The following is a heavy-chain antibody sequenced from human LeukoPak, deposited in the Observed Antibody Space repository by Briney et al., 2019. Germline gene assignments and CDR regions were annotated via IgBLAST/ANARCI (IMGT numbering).Heavy chain of an antibody. Sequence: SETLSLTCTVSGGSISSSSYYWGWIRQPPGKGLEWIGSIYYSGSTYYNPSLKSRVTISVDTSKNQFSLKLSSVTAADTAVYYCARRENYYGSGGPVNAFDIWGQGTMVTVSS. D-gene: IGHD3-10*01. CDR1: GGSISSSSYY. CDR3: ARRENYYGSGGPVNAFDI. J-gene: IGHJ3*02. V-gene: IGHV4-39*01. CDR2: IYYSGST.